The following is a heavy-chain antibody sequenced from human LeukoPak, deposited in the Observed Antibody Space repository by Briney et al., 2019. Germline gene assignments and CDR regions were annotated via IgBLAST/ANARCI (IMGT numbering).Heavy chain of an antibody. V-gene: IGHV4-34*01. J-gene: IGHJ4*02. D-gene: IGHD3-22*01. CDR3: ARGRGPTVVVYFDY. CDR2: INHSGST. CDR1: GGSFSGYY. Sequence: SETLSLTCAVYGGSFSGYYWSWIRQPPGKGLEWIGEINHSGSTNYNPSLKSRVTISVDTSKNQFSLKLSSVTAADTAVYYCARGRGPTVVVYFDYWGQGTLVTVSS.